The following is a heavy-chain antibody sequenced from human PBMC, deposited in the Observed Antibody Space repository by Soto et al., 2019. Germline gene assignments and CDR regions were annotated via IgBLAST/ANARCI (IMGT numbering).Heavy chain of an antibody. D-gene: IGHD4-17*01. J-gene: IGHJ2*01. CDR1: GFTFSSYG. CDR3: AKDRNYGLDWYFDL. CDR2: ISYDGSNK. Sequence: QVQLVESGGGVVQPGRSLRLSCAASGFTFSSYGMHWVRQAPGKGLEWVAVISYDGSNKYYVDSVKGRFTISRDNSKNTLYLQMNSLRAEDTAVYYCAKDRNYGLDWYFDLWGRGTLITVSS. V-gene: IGHV3-30*18.